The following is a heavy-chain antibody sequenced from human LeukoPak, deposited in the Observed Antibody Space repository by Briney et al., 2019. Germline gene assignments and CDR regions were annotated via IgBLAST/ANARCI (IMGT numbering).Heavy chain of an antibody. J-gene: IGHJ6*02. CDR1: GFTFSNYW. V-gene: IGHV3-7*01. D-gene: IGHD1-26*01. CDR2: IKQDGGEK. Sequence: SGGSLRLSCAASGFTFSNYWMSWVRQAPGKGLEWVANIKQDGGEKYYVDSVKGRFTISKDNAKNSLYLQMNSLRAEDTAVYYCARVLGATLYYYYGMDVWGQGTTVTVSS. CDR3: ARVLGATLYYYYGMDV.